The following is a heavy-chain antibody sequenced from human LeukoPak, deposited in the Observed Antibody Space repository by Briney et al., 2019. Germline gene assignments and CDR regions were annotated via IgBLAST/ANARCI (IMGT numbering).Heavy chain of an antibody. CDR3: ASGQVDTAMVGLDYYYGMDV. CDR2: IIPILGIA. J-gene: IGHJ6*02. Sequence: EASVKVSCKASGGTFSSYAISWVRQAPGQGLEWMGRIIPILGIANYAQKFQGRVTITADKSTSTAYMELSSLRSEDTAVYYCASGQVDTAMVGLDYYYGMDVWGQGTTVTVSS. D-gene: IGHD5-18*01. V-gene: IGHV1-69*04. CDR1: GGTFSSYA.